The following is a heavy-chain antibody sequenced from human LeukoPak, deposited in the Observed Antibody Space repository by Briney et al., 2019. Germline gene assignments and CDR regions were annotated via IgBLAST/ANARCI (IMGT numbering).Heavy chain of an antibody. D-gene: IGHD4-23*01. CDR3: ARPDDYGGKFDY. CDR2: INHSGST. J-gene: IGHJ4*02. CDR1: GGSFSGYY. Sequence: SETLSLTCAVYGGSFSGYYWSWIRQPPGKGLEWIGEINHSGSTNHNPSLKSRVTISVDTSKNQFSLKLSSVTAADTAVYYCARPDDYGGKFDYWGQGTLVTVSS. V-gene: IGHV4-34*01.